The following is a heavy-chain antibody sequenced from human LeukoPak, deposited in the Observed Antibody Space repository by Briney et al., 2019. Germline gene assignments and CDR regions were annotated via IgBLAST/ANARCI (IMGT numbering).Heavy chain of an antibody. CDR3: AKSGSYYPYYFDY. CDR1: GFTFDDYA. CDR2: ISWNSGSI. V-gene: IGHV3-9*01. Sequence: GRSLRLSCAASGFTFDDYAMHWVRQAPGKGLEWVSGISWNSGSIGYADSVKGRFTISRDNAKNSLYLQMNSLRAEDTALYYCAKSGSYYPYYFDYWGQGTLVTVSS. D-gene: IGHD1-26*01. J-gene: IGHJ4*02.